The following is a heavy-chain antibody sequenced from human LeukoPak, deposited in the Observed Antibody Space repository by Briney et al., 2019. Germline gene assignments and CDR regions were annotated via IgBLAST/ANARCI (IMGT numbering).Heavy chain of an antibody. CDR3: AKANYGNECYYILEY. CDR2: INGNGGRT. CDR1: GFSFSNYA. D-gene: IGHD3-22*01. Sequence: GGSLRLSCAASGFSFSNYAMTWVRQAPGKGLEWVSGINGNGGRTNYADSVKGRFTISRDNSKNTLYLQMNSLRTDDTAVYYCAKANYGNECYYILEYWGQGTLVTVSS. J-gene: IGHJ4*02. V-gene: IGHV3-23*01.